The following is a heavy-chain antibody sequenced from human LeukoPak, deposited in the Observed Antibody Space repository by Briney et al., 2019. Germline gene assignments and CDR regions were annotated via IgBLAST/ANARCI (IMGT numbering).Heavy chain of an antibody. CDR1: GGSISSYY. CDR2: IYTSGST. J-gene: IGHJ2*01. Sequence: SETLSLTCTVSGGSISSYYWSWIRQPPGKGLEWIGYIYTSGSTNYNPSLKSRVTMSVDTSKNQFPLKLSSVTAADTAVYYCARDLGAAAGAWWYFDLWGRGTLVTVSS. D-gene: IGHD6-13*01. V-gene: IGHV4-4*09. CDR3: ARDLGAAAGAWWYFDL.